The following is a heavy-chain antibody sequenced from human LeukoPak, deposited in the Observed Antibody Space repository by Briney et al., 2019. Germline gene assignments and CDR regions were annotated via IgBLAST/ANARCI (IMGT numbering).Heavy chain of an antibody. CDR1: GGTFSSYA. D-gene: IGHD2-2*01. Sequence: GASVTVSCKASGGTFSSYAISWVRQAPGQGLEWMGGIIPIFGTANYAQKFQGRVTITTDESTSTAYMELSSLRSEDTAVYYCARVRCSSTSCYSISWFDPWGQGTLVTVSS. CDR2: IIPIFGTA. CDR3: ARVRCSSTSCYSISWFDP. V-gene: IGHV1-69*05. J-gene: IGHJ5*02.